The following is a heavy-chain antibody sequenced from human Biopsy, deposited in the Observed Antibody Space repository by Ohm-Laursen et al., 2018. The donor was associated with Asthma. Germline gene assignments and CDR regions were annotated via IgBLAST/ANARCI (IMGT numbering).Heavy chain of an antibody. CDR2: INPNSGAT. J-gene: IGHJ5*02. CDR3: ARGQKSAGDRWFDP. Sequence: SSVKVSCNASGYPFIGYHIHWMRQAPGQGLEWMGRINPNSGATNYAQKFQGRVTMTRDTSISTAYMEVSRLRSDDTAVYYCARGQKSAGDRWFDPWGQGTLDTVHS. V-gene: IGHV1-2*06. D-gene: IGHD6-13*01. CDR1: GYPFIGYH.